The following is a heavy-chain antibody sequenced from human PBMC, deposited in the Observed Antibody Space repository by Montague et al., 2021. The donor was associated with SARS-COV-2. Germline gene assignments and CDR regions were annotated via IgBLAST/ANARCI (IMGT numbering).Heavy chain of an antibody. CDR2: IFYSGNT. V-gene: IGHV4-59*08. J-gene: IGHJ5*02. D-gene: IGHD6-19*01. CDR3: ARHPSYSSGWYDWFDP. Sequence: SETLSLTCTVSGGSISSYYWSWIRQPPGKGLEWIGYIFYSGNTNYNPSLKSRVTISIDTSKSQFSLKLRSVTAADTAVYYCARHPSYSSGWYDWFDPWGQGTLVTVSS. CDR1: GGSISSYY.